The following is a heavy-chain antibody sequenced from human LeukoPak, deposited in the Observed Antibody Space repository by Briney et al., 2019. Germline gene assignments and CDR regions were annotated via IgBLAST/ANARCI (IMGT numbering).Heavy chain of an antibody. CDR1: AFTFSSYG. Sequence: GGSLRLSCAASAFTFSSYGMHWVRQAPGKGLEWVAVISYDGSNKYYADSVKGRFTISRDNSKNTLYLQMNSLRAEDTAVYYCANAGGIAVAGTFDYWGQGTLVTVSS. CDR3: ANAGGIAVAGTFDY. CDR2: ISYDGSNK. D-gene: IGHD6-19*01. J-gene: IGHJ4*02. V-gene: IGHV3-30*18.